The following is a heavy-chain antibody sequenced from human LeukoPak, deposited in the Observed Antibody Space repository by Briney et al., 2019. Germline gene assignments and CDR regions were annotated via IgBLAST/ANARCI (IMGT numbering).Heavy chain of an antibody. J-gene: IGHJ4*02. V-gene: IGHV3-30*02. CDR1: GFSFTDYG. Sequence: PGGSLRLSCAVSGFSFTDYGMHWVRQAPGKGLEWVAFIRYDGSNKYYADSVKGRFTISRDNSKNTLYLQMNSLRAEDTAVYYCAKDSVVEYYFDYWGQGTLVTVSS. CDR2: IRYDGSNK. CDR3: AKDSVVEYYFDY.